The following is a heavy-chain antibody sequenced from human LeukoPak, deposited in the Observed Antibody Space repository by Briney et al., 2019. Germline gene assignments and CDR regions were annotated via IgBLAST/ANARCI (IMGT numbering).Heavy chain of an antibody. CDR3: ARGHRGGDCYPFQGFDP. CDR1: GFSFSSFE. CDR2: ISNRGSTT. J-gene: IGHJ5*02. D-gene: IGHD2-21*02. Sequence: GSLRLSCAASGFSFSSFEMNWVRQAPGKGLEWISYISNRGSTTYYADSVKGRFTISRDNAKNSLYLHMSSLRAEDTAIYYCARGHRGGDCYPFQGFDPWGQGTLVTVSS. V-gene: IGHV3-48*03.